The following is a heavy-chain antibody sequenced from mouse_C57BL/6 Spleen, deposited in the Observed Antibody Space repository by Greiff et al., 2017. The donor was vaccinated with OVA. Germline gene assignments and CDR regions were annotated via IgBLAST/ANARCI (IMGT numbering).Heavy chain of an antibody. J-gene: IGHJ4*01. CDR2: INPSNGGT. D-gene: IGHD1-1*01. Sequence: VQLQQSGTELVKPGASVKLSCKASGYTFTSYWMHWVKQRPGQGLEWIGNINPSNGGTNYNEKFKSKATLTVDKSSSTAYMQLSSPTSEDSAVYYCARERTTVVVRDYAMDYWGQGTSVTVSS. CDR1: GYTFTSYW. V-gene: IGHV1-53*01. CDR3: ARERTTVVVRDYAMDY.